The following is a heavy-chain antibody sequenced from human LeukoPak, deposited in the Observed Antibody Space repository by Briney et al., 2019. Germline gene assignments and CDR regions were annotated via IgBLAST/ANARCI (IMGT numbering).Heavy chain of an antibody. Sequence: SEILSLTCTVSGGSISSSSYYWGWIRQPPGKGLEWIGSIYYSGSTYYNPSLKSRVTISVDTSKNQFSLKLSSVTAADTAVYYCARVLWFGESFMDVWGKGTTVTVSS. V-gene: IGHV4-39*01. CDR3: ARVLWFGESFMDV. D-gene: IGHD3-10*01. CDR2: IYYSGST. CDR1: GGSISSSSYY. J-gene: IGHJ6*04.